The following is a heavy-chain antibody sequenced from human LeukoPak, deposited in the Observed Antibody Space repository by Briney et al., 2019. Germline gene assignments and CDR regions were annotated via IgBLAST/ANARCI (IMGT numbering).Heavy chain of an antibody. CDR3: ARAITMVQPYDAFDI. Sequence: GGSLRLSCAASGLTFSSYEMNWVRQAPGKGLEWVSYISSSGSTIYYADSVKGRFTISRDNAKNSLYLQMNSLRAEDTAVYYCARAITMVQPYDAFDIWGQGTMVTVS. CDR2: ISSSGSTI. D-gene: IGHD3-10*01. CDR1: GLTFSSYE. V-gene: IGHV3-48*03. J-gene: IGHJ3*02.